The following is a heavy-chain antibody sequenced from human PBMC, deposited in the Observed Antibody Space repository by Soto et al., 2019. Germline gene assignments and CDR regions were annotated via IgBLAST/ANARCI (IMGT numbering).Heavy chain of an antibody. CDR1: GGTFSSYA. Sequence: QVQLVQSGADVMKAGSSVKVSCKASGGTFSSYAISWVRQAPGQGLAWMGGIIPIFGTANYAQKFQGRVTITADESTSTAYMELSSLRSEDTAVYYCARETPNSSSWYEYYYYYGMDVWGQGTTVTVSS. D-gene: IGHD6-13*01. CDR3: ARETPNSSSWYEYYYYYGMDV. V-gene: IGHV1-69*12. J-gene: IGHJ6*02. CDR2: IIPIFGTA.